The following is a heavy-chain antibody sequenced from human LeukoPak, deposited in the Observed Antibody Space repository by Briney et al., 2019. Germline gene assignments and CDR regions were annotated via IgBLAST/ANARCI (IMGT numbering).Heavy chain of an antibody. CDR2: ISSGSGTI. CDR1: GFTFSSYN. D-gene: IGHD5-18*01. J-gene: IGHJ4*02. Sequence: GGSLRLSCAASGFTFSSYNMIWVRQAPGKGLKWVSYISSGSGTIYYADSVKGRFTISRDNARNSLYLQMNSLRDEDTAVYYCARVLSAVVTCDYWGQGTLVTVSS. CDR3: ARVLSAVVTCDY. V-gene: IGHV3-48*02.